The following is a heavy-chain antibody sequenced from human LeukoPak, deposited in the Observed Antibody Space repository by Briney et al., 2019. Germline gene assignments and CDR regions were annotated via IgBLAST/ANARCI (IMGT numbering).Heavy chain of an antibody. Sequence: PGGSLRLSCAASGFTFSSYSMNWVRHAPGKGLEWVSSISSGSSYIYYADSVKGRFTISRDNAKNSLYLQMNSLRAEDTAVYYCARASPEGGDAFDIWGQGTMVT. CDR2: ISSGSSYI. CDR1: GFTFSSYS. D-gene: IGHD1-14*01. V-gene: IGHV3-21*01. CDR3: ARASPEGGDAFDI. J-gene: IGHJ3*02.